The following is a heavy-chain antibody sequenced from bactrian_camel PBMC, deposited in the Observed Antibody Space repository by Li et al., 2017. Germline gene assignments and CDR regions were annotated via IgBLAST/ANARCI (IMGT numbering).Heavy chain of an antibody. CDR3: AAGGGYCSGGLVARQFVY. Sequence: VQLVESGGGSVQTGGSLRLSCTTSGAPFDAGDMGWYRQAPGKEREGVAAISPAGNTISTGSVRGRFTISQDNAKNTLYLQMNNLQPGDTAMYYCAAGGGYCSGGLVARQFVYWGQGTQVTVS. CDR1: GAPFDAGD. J-gene: IGHJ4*01. CDR2: ISPAGNT. V-gene: IGHV3S53*01. D-gene: IGHD3*01.